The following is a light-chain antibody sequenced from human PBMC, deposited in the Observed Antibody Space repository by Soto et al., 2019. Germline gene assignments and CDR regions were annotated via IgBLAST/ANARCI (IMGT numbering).Light chain of an antibody. Sequence: EIVMTQSPATLSVSPGERATLSCRVSQSVSSNFAWYQQKPGQDPRLLIYGSSTRATGIPGRFSGSRSGAEFTLTISTLQSKDFAVYDYQQDSNCPPYTFGQGTKLEIK. J-gene: IGKJ2*01. V-gene: IGKV3-15*01. CDR3: QQDSNCPPYT. CDR1: QSVSSN. CDR2: GSS.